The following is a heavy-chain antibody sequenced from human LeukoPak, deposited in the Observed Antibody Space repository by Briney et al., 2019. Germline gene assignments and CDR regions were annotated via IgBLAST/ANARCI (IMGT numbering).Heavy chain of an antibody. CDR2: ISGYNDNP. CDR3: ARVGRDCRDTRCTWSDWLDP. Sequence: DSVKVSCKASGYTFTRFGISWVRQAPGQGLEWMGCISGYNDNPHYSQSFQGRVTMTTDTSASTAYVELRSLGSDDTAVYYCARVGRDCRDTRCTWSDWLDPWGQGTLVTVSS. J-gene: IGHJ5*02. D-gene: IGHD2-2*01. V-gene: IGHV1-18*01. CDR1: GYTFTRFG.